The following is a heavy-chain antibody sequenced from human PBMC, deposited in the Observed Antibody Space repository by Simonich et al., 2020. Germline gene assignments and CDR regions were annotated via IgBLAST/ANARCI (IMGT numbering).Heavy chain of an antibody. CDR2: IYYNGST. CDR1: GGSISSYY. D-gene: IGHD2-15*01. J-gene: IGHJ4*02. CDR3: ARGGLYFDY. V-gene: IGHV4-59*01. Sequence: QVQLQESGPGLVKPSETLSLTCTVSGGSISSYYWSWIRQPPGKGLEWIGYIYYNGSTNHNPPLKSRVTISVDTSKNQFSLKLSSVTAADTAVYYCARGGLYFDYWGQGTLVTVSS.